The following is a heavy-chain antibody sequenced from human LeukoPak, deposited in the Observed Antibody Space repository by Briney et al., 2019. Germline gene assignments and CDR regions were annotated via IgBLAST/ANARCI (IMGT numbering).Heavy chain of an antibody. Sequence: GGSLRLSCAASGFTFSSYAMTWVRHAPGRGLEWVSAIGGSASTTYYADSVKGRFTISRDNSKNTLYLQMNSLRAEDTAVYYCAKAPAYYYGSGSFLAYWGQGTLVTVSS. CDR2: IGGSASTT. CDR3: AKAPAYYYGSGSFLAY. D-gene: IGHD3-10*01. V-gene: IGHV3-23*01. J-gene: IGHJ4*02. CDR1: GFTFSSYA.